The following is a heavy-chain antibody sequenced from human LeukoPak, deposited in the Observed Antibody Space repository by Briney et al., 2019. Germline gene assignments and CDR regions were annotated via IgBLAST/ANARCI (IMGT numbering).Heavy chain of an antibody. Sequence: SETLSLTCTVSGGSISSYYWSWIRQPPGKGLEWIGDIYYSGSTNYNPSLKSRVTISVDTSKNQFSLKLSSVTAADTAVYYCARSPEGPLGFFFDYWGQGTLVTVSS. CDR3: ARSPEGPLGFFFDY. CDR2: IYYSGST. V-gene: IGHV4-59*01. D-gene: IGHD3-10*01. J-gene: IGHJ4*02. CDR1: GGSISSYY.